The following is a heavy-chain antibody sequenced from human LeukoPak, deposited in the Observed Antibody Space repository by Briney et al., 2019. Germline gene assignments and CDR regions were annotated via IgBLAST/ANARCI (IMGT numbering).Heavy chain of an antibody. J-gene: IGHJ5*01. D-gene: IGHD6-6*01. CDR1: GFTLRISW. CDR2: INTDGRST. V-gene: IGHV3-74*01. Sequence: GGSLRLSCAASGFTLRISWMHWVRQVPGKGLVWVSRINTDGRSTSYADSVKGRFTVSRDNAKNTLYLQMNSLRAEDTAVYYCARDPNSNSWFDYWGQGSLVTVSS. CDR3: ARDPNSNSWFDY.